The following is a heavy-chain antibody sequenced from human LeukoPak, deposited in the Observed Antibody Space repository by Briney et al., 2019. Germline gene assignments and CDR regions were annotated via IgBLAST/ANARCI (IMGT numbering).Heavy chain of an antibody. Sequence: GGSLRLSCTASGFTFGDYAMSWIRQAPGKGLEWVGFIRSKAYGESADYAASVKGRFTISRDDSKAIAYLQMNSLKTEDTAVYHCTRDRGAYNLYDYWGQGTLVTVSS. CDR1: GFTFGDYA. D-gene: IGHD1-1*01. CDR3: TRDRGAYNLYDY. J-gene: IGHJ4*02. CDR2: IRSKAYGESA. V-gene: IGHV3-49*03.